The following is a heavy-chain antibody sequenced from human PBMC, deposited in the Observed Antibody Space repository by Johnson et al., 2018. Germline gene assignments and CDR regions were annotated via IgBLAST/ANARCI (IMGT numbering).Heavy chain of an antibody. D-gene: IGHD5-24*01. V-gene: IGHV3-9*01. CDR1: GFTFDDYA. CDR2: ISWNSGSI. J-gene: IGHJ3*02. Sequence: VQLVQSGGGLVQPGRSXRLSCAASGFTFDDYAMPWVRQAPGKGLEWVSGISWNSGSIGYADSVKGRFTIFRDNSKNTLSLQMKSLKTEDTAVYYCTTYGDDHDAFDIWGQGTMVTVSS. CDR3: TTYGDDHDAFDI.